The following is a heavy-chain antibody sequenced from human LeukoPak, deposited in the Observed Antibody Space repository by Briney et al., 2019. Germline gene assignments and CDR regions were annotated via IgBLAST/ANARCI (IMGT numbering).Heavy chain of an antibody. V-gene: IGHV3-66*03. CDR3: ARDRAALQDRVEFDP. J-gene: IGHJ5*02. CDR1: GFRVSDYY. CDR2: IRDSGEA. D-gene: IGHD1-14*01. Sequence: PGGSLRLSCAVSGFRVSDYYMSWVRQAPGKGLEWVGLIRDSGEAFYADFVRGRFAISRDESENTLYLQMNSLRVEDTAVYFCARDRAALQDRVEFDPWGQGTPVIVSS.